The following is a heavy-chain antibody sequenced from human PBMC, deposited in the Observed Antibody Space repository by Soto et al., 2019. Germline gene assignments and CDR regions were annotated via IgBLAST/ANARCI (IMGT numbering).Heavy chain of an antibody. CDR2: VYYSGNT. V-gene: IGHV4-59*01. CDR3: ATDSSGWSYYFDY. Sequence: SETLSLTCTVSGGSISSYYWSWIRQPPGKGLEWIGYVYYSGNTNYNPSLKSRVTISVDTSKNQFSLKLSSVTAADTALYYCATDSSGWSYYFDYWGKGTLVTVSS. D-gene: IGHD6-13*01. J-gene: IGHJ4*02. CDR1: GGSISSYY.